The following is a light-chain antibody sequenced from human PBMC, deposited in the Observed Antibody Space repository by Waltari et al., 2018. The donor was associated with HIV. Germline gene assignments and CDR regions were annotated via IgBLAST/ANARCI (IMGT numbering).Light chain of an antibody. J-gene: IGLJ1*01. CDR3: ASWDSGLTAGV. Sequence: QSALTQPPSVSAAPGQKVTISCSGNGSNIGQNSVSWYQHVPPTAPKLLIFDNNRRPSGISDRISASKSGTSATLAIGGVQAGDEANYFCASWDSGLTAGVFGAGTTLSVL. V-gene: IGLV1-51*01. CDR1: GSNIGQNS. CDR2: DNN.